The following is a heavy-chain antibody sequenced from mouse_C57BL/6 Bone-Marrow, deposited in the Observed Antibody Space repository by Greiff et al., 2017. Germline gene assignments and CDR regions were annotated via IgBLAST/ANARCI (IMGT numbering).Heavy chain of an antibody. CDR3: AGGEAWFAY. CDR1: GFTFRSYA. CDR2: ISDGGSYT. J-gene: IGHJ3*01. Sequence: EVQGVESGGGLVKPGGSLKLSCAASGFTFRSYAMSWVRQTPEKRLEWVATISDGGSYTYYPDNVKGRFTISRDNAKYNLYLQMSHLKSEDTAMYYCAGGEAWFAYWGQGTLVTVSA. V-gene: IGHV5-4*01.